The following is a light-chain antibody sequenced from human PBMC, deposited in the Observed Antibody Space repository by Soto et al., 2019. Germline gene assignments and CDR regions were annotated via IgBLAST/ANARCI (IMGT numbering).Light chain of an antibody. CDR1: QSVSTY. CDR3: QQSYKSPRT. CDR2: ATS. Sequence: DIPMTQSPSSLSVSVGDRVIITCRASQSVSTYLNWYQQKPGEAPKLLIYATSSLKYGVPSRFSGSGLGTDFTLTISSLQPEDFATYYCQQSYKSPRTFGQGTRVEV. V-gene: IGKV1-39*01. J-gene: IGKJ1*01.